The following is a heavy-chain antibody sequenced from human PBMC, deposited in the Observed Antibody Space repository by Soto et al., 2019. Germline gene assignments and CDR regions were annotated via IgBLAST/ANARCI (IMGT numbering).Heavy chain of an antibody. Sequence: GGSLRLSCAASGFTFSSYSMNWVRQAPGKGLEWVSYISSSSSTIYYADSVKGRFTISRDNAKNLLYLQMNSLRDEDTAVYYCAREAARGGYNWFDPWGQGTLVTVSS. CDR1: GFTFSSYS. D-gene: IGHD6-25*01. J-gene: IGHJ5*02. CDR2: ISSSSSTI. V-gene: IGHV3-48*02. CDR3: AREAARGGYNWFDP.